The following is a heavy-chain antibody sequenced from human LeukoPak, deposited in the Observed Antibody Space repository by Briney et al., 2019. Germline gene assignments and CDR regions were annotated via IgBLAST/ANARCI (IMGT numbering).Heavy chain of an antibody. V-gene: IGHV3-48*03. CDR2: ISSSGSTI. Sequence: GGSLRLSCAASGFTFSSYEMNWVRQAPGKGLEWVSYISSSGSTIYYADSVKGRFTTSRDNAKNSLYLQMNSLRAEDTAVYYCARDGNSGYDSWGLYYFDYWGQGTLVTVSS. CDR3: ARDGNSGYDSWGLYYFDY. D-gene: IGHD5-12*01. CDR1: GFTFSSYE. J-gene: IGHJ4*02.